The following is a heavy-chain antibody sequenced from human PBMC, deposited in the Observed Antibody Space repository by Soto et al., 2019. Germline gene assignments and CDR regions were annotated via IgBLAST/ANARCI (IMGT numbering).Heavy chain of an antibody. CDR1: GGTFSSYA. Sequence: SVKVSCKASGGTFSSYAISWVRQAPGQGLEWMGGIIPIFGTANYAQKFQGRVTITADESTSTAYMELSSLRSEDPAVYYCASLRGDSRGYYYNYFDYWGQGTLVTVSS. J-gene: IGHJ4*02. CDR3: ASLRGDSRGYYYNYFDY. CDR2: IIPIFGTA. D-gene: IGHD3-22*01. V-gene: IGHV1-69*13.